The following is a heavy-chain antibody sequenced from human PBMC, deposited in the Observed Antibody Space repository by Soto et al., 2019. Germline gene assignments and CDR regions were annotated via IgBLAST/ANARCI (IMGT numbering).Heavy chain of an antibody. CDR1: GLSFSTYN. V-gene: IGHV3-21*01. Sequence: GGSLRLSCVASGLSFSTYNMNWVRQAPGRGLEWVSFISSTSNYIYYADSLKGRFTISRDNAKKSLFLQMNSLRAEDTAVYYCARDTGPLFTSRYWGQGILVTVS. CDR2: ISSTSNYI. CDR3: ARDTGPLFTSRY. D-gene: IGHD3-10*01. J-gene: IGHJ4*02.